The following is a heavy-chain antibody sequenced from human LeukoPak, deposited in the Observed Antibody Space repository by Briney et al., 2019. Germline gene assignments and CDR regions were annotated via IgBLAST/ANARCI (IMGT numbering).Heavy chain of an antibody. V-gene: IGHV1-69*05. D-gene: IGHD2-21*02. CDR1: VGTFSSYA. CDR2: IIPIFGTA. J-gene: IGHJ4*02. CDR3: ARGKRAYCGGDCYHYFDY. Sequence: SVKVSCKASVGTFSSYAISWVRQAPGQGLEWMGGIIPIFGTANYAQKFQGRVTITTDESTSTAYMELSSLRSEDTAVYYCARGKRAYCGGDCYHYFDYWGQGTLVTVSS.